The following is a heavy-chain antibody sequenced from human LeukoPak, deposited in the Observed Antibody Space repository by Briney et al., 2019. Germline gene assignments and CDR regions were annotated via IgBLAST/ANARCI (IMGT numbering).Heavy chain of an antibody. J-gene: IGHJ4*02. CDR3: ARGRSDSSGYYYFDY. CDR2: IYTSGRT. CDR1: GGSISSYY. Sequence: SETLSLTCTVSGGSISSYYWSWIRQPAGKGLEWIGRIYTSGRTNYNPSLKSRVTMSVDTSKNQFSLKLSSVTAADTAVYYCARGRSDSSGYYYFDYWGQGTLVTVSS. V-gene: IGHV4-4*07. D-gene: IGHD3-22*01.